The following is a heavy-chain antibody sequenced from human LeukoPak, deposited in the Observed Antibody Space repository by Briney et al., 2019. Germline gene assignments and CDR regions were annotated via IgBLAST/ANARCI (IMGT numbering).Heavy chain of an antibody. D-gene: IGHD6-13*01. V-gene: IGHV3-74*01. CDR2: INSDGIST. J-gene: IGHJ4*02. CDR3: ARAGYSSSWYTFDY. CDR1: GFTFSSYW. Sequence: PGGSLRLTCAVSGFTFSSYWMHWVRQAPGKGLVWVSRINSDGISTNYADSVKGRFTISRDNAKNTLYLQMNSLRAEDTAVYYCARAGYSSSWYTFDYWGQGTLVTVSS.